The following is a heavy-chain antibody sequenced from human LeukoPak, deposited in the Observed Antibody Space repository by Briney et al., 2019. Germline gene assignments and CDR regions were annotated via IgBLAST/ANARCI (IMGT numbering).Heavy chain of an antibody. J-gene: IGHJ4*02. CDR1: GGSISSGGYF. CDR3: ARGFGGLFDFDY. CDR2: IYYSGST. Sequence: PSQTLSLACTVSGGSISSGGYFWSWIRQHPGKGLEWIGYIYYSGSTYYNPSLKSRVTISIDTSKNQFSLKLSSVTAADTAVYYCARGFGGLFDFDYWGQGTLVTVSS. V-gene: IGHV4-31*03. D-gene: IGHD3-10*01.